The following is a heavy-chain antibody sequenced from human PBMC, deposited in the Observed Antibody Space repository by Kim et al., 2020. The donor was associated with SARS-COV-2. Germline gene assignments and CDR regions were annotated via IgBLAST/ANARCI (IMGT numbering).Heavy chain of an antibody. V-gene: IGHV3-43*01. Sequence: VKGRFTISRDNSKNSLYLQMNSLRTEDTALYYCAQQDDGSGETHYYGMDVWGQGTTVTVSS. J-gene: IGHJ6*02. D-gene: IGHD3-10*01. CDR3: AQQDDGSGETHYYGMDV.